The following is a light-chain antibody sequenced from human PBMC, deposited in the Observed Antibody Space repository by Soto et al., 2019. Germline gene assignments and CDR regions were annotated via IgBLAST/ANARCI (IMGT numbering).Light chain of an antibody. CDR3: AAWDDSLSGVG. CDR1: SSNIGSNY. CDR2: RNN. Sequence: QSVLTQPPSASGTPGQRVTISCSGSSSNIGSNYVSWYQQLPGTAPKLLIYRNNQRPSGVPARFSGSKSGTSASLAISGLRSEDEADYYCAAWDDSLSGVGFGGGPKLTVL. J-gene: IGLJ2*01. V-gene: IGLV1-47*01.